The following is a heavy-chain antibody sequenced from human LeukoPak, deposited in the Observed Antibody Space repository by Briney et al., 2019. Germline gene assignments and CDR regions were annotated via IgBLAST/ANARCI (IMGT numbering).Heavy chain of an antibody. Sequence: SETLSLTCTVSGGSISSSSYYWGWIRQPPGKGLEWIGSIYYSGSTYYNPSLKSRVTISVDTSKNQFSLKLSSVTAADTAVYYRARVGGGSATDTFDYWGQGTLVTVSS. V-gene: IGHV4-39*07. CDR2: IYYSGST. J-gene: IGHJ4*02. D-gene: IGHD2-15*01. CDR3: ARVGGGSATDTFDY. CDR1: GGSISSSSYY.